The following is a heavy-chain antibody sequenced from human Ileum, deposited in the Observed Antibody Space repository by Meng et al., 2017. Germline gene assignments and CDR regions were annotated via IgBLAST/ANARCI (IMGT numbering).Heavy chain of an antibody. CDR1: GGSXXXYY. V-gene: IGHV4-34*01. D-gene: IGHD3-22*01. Sequence: QVHLQXXGAXXXMPXXXLSXXCAVYGGSXXXYYWSWIRQPPGXGLEWIGEIXHSGSTNYNPSLKSRVTISVDTSKNQFSLKLSSVTAADTAVYYCARGGHDSSGYYSFDYWGQGTLVTVSS. CDR2: IXHSGST. CDR3: ARGGHDSSGYYSFDY. J-gene: IGHJ4*02.